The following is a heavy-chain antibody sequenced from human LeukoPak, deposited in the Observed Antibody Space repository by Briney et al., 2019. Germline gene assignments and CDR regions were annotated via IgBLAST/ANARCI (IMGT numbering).Heavy chain of an antibody. V-gene: IGHV4-4*07. CDR1: GGSISSYY. J-gene: IGHJ5*02. D-gene: IGHD6-13*01. Sequence: SETLSLTCTVSGGSISSYYWSWIRQPAGKGLEWIGRIYTSGSTNYNPSLKSRVTMSVDTSKNQFSLKLSSVTAADTAVYYCARGLSRSWYSDWFDPWGQGTLVTVSS. CDR2: IYTSGST. CDR3: ARGLSRSWYSDWFDP.